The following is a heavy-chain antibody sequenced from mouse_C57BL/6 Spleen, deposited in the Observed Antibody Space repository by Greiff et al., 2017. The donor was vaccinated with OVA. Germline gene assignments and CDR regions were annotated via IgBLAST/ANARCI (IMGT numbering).Heavy chain of an antibody. CDR1: GFTFSSYG. CDR2: ISSGGSYT. V-gene: IGHV5-6*01. CDR3: ARRDYYGSGAY. Sequence: EVQLMESGGDLVKPGGSLKLSCAASGFTFSSYGMSWVHQTPDKRLEWVATISSGGSYTYYPYSVKGRFTISRDNAKNTLYLQMSSLKSDDTAMYYCARRDYYGSGAYWGQGTLVTVSA. D-gene: IGHD1-1*01. J-gene: IGHJ3*01.